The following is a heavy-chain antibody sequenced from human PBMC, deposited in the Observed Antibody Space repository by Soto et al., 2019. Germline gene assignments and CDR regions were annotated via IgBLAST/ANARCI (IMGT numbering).Heavy chain of an antibody. Sequence: ASVKVSCKASGYTFTGYYMHWVRQAPGQGLEWMGWINPNGGGTNYAQKFQGWVTMTRDTSFSTAYMELSRLRSDDTAVYYCARAYYDFWSGYKNYYYYMDVWGEGTTVTVSS. CDR1: GYTFTGYY. J-gene: IGHJ6*03. CDR3: ARAYYDFWSGYKNYYYYMDV. CDR2: INPNGGGT. V-gene: IGHV1-2*04. D-gene: IGHD3-3*01.